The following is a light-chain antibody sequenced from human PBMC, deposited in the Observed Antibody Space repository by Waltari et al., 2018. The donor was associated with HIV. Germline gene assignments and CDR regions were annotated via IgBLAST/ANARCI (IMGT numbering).Light chain of an antibody. CDR2: DVN. Sequence: HSALTQPASVSGSPGQSITIPCTGTSSDVGGYNYVSWYRLHPGEVPKLMIFDVNNRPSGVANRVSGSKSGNTASLTISGLQGEDEADYYCSSYTSSSIVIFGGGTKVTVL. CDR3: SSYTSSSIVI. J-gene: IGLJ2*01. V-gene: IGLV2-14*03. CDR1: SSDVGGYNY.